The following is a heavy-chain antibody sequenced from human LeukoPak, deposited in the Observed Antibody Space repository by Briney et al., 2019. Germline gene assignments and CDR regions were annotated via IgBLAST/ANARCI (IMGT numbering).Heavy chain of an antibody. CDR2: IYYSGST. CDR1: GGSISSYY. V-gene: IGHV4-59*01. Sequence: PSETLSLTCTVSGGSISSYYWSWIRQPPGKGLEWIGYIYYSGSTNYNPSLKSRVTISVDTSKNQFSLKLSSVTAANTAVYYCARFGQAHCSGGSCYSYYYYYYMDVWGKGTTVTISS. D-gene: IGHD2-15*01. J-gene: IGHJ6*03. CDR3: ARFGQAHCSGGSCYSYYYYYYMDV.